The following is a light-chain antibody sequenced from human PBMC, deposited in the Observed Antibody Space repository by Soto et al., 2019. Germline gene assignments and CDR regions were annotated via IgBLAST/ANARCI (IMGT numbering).Light chain of an antibody. CDR2: DAS. Sequence: EVVLTQSPSTLSLSPGKRATLSCRATQSVSNHLAWYQHRPGQAPRLLIYDASNRATDIPARFSGSGSGTDFTLTISSLEPEDSAVYYCQQRSLWPLTFGGGTKVEIK. J-gene: IGKJ4*01. CDR3: QQRSLWPLT. CDR1: QSVSNH. V-gene: IGKV3-11*01.